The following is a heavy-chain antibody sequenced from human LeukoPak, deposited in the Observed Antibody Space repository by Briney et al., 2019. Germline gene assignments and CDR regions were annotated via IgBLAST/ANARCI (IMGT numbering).Heavy chain of an antibody. CDR3: ARLGPGGMATITN. CDR2: IIPIFGTA. V-gene: IGHV1-69*13. CDR1: GGTFSSYA. J-gene: IGHJ4*02. Sequence: GASVKVSCKASGGTFSSYAISWVRQAPGQGLEWMGGIIPIFGTANYAQKFQGRVTITADESTSTAYMELSSLRSEDTAVYYCARLGPGGMATITNWGQGTLVTVSS. D-gene: IGHD5-24*01.